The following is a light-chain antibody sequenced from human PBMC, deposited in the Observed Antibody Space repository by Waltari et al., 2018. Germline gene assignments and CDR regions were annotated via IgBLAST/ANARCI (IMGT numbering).Light chain of an antibody. CDR3: QQGSILPLT. J-gene: IGKJ4*01. CDR1: ESVFNY. CDR2: DTY. V-gene: IGKV3-11*01. Sequence: EIVLTQSPVTLSLAAGERATLSCRASESVFNYLAWYQQKPGQSPRLLIYDTYKRATGIPARFSGSGYGTDFTLTINNLEAEDFALYYCQQGSILPLTFGGGTKVEIK.